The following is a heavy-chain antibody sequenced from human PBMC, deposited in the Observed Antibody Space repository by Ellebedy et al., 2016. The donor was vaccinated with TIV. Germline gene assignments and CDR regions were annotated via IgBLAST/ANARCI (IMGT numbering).Heavy chain of an antibody. CDR3: AKGRRSTAYSSSDY. CDR2: VSGGDDNT. CDR1: GFTFSSYA. D-gene: IGHD2/OR15-2a*01. V-gene: IGHV3-23*01. Sequence: GESLKISXAASGFTFSSYAMSWVRQGPGKWLEWVSVVSGGDDNTYYADSVKGRFTVSRDISKNTLYLQMNSLRAEDTAVYYCAKGRRSTAYSSSDYWGQGTLVTVSS. J-gene: IGHJ4*02.